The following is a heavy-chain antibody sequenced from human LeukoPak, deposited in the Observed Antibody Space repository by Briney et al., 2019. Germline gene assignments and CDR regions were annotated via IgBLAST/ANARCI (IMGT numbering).Heavy chain of an antibody. V-gene: IGHV3-23*01. CDR3: ATGVLITFGDWPFDY. D-gene: IGHD3-16*01. J-gene: IGHJ4*02. CDR1: GVTFSSYG. Sequence: GSLRLSCAASGVTFSSYGMHWVRQAPGKGLEWVSAISGSGGSTYYADSVKGRFTISRDNSKNTLYLQMNSLRPEDTAVYYCATGVLITFGDWPFDYWGQGTLVTVSS. CDR2: ISGSGGST.